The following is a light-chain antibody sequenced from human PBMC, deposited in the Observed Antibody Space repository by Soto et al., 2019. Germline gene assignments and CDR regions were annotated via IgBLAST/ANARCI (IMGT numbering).Light chain of an antibody. J-gene: IGKJ4*02. V-gene: IGKV1-17*01. CDR1: QEIRND. Sequence: DIQMTQSPSSLSASVGDRVTLTCRASQEIRNDFGWYQQKPGKDPKRLIYVASRMESGIPARFSGSGSGTEFTLTISGLQSEDFAIYYCQHYNNWPCTFGGGTKVEIK. CDR2: VAS. CDR3: QHYNNWPCT.